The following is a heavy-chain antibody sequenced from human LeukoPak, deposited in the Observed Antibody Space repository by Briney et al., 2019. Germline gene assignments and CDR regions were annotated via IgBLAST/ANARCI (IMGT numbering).Heavy chain of an antibody. J-gene: IGHJ4*02. V-gene: IGHV3-74*01. D-gene: IGHD1-26*01. Sequence: GGSLRLSCAASGFTFSSYWMHWVRQAPGKGLVWVSRINSDGNSTYYADSVKGRFTISRDNSKNTLYLQMNSLRAEDTAVYYCAKSPSGFDYWGQGTLVTVSS. CDR1: GFTFSSYW. CDR2: INSDGNST. CDR3: AKSPSGFDY.